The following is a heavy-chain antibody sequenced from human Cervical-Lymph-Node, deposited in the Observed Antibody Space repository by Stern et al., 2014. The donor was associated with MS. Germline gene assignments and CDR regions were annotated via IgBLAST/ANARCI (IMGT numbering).Heavy chain of an antibody. D-gene: IGHD2-15*01. CDR3: AREGFCSGSTCYSTNY. Sequence: QVQLLQPGAEVKKPGASVKVSCKASGYTFIAYYLHWVRQAPGQGLVWMGWINPNSGGTKYAQKFQGWVTMTRDTSISTAYMELSRLRSDDTAVYYCAREGFCSGSTCYSTNYWGQGTPVTVSS. CDR2: INPNSGGT. J-gene: IGHJ4*02. CDR1: GYTFIAYY. V-gene: IGHV1-2*04.